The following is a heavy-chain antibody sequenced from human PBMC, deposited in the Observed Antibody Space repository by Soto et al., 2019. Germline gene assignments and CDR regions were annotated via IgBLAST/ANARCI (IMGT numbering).Heavy chain of an antibody. D-gene: IGHD3-22*01. CDR1: GYTFTSYD. CDR3: ARDKYYYDSSGYRGRDAFVI. CDR2: INPNSGGT. V-gene: IGHV1-2*04. J-gene: IGHJ3*02. Sequence: ASLKVSCKASGYTFTSYDINWVRQATGQGLEWMGWINPNSGGTNYAQKFQGWVTMTRDTSITTAYMELSRLRSDDTAVYYCARDKYYYDSSGYRGRDAFVIWGQGTMVTVSS.